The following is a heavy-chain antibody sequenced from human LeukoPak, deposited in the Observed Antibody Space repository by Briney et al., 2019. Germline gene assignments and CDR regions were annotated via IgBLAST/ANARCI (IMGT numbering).Heavy chain of an antibody. Sequence: SETLCLTCTVSGGSISSSSYYWGWIRQPPGKGLEWIGSIYYSGSTYYNPSLKSRVTISVDTSKNQFSLKLSSVTAADTAVYYCARQGYQLYDYWGQGTLVTVSS. D-gene: IGHD2-2*01. CDR2: IYYSGST. V-gene: IGHV4-39*01. J-gene: IGHJ4*02. CDR1: GGSISSSSYY. CDR3: ARQGYQLYDY.